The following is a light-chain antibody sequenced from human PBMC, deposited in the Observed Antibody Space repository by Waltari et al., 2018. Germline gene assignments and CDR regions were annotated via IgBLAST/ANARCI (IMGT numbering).Light chain of an antibody. CDR2: EAT. CDR1: ISDVGAYKY. J-gene: IGLJ2*01. Sequence: QSALTQPASVSGSPGQSITISCTGTISDVGAYKYVSWYQHHPGNAPTLMIYEATNRPSGISHRVSGSKYGNTASLTISGLQAEDEADYYCSSYTRSSTWVFGGGTKLTVL. V-gene: IGLV2-14*01. CDR3: SSYTRSSTWV.